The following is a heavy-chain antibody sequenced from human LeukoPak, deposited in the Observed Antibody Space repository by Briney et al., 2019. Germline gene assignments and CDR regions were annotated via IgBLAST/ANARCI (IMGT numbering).Heavy chain of an antibody. CDR2: IKQDGSEI. CDR3: SRSLDY. V-gene: IGHV3-7*01. Sequence: GGSLRLSCAVSGFSFSNYWMDWVRQAPGKGLEWVANIKQDGSEIYYVDSVKGRFTIARDNAKNSLYLQMNSLRVEDTAVYYCSRSLDYWGQGTLVTVSS. CDR1: GFSFSNYW. J-gene: IGHJ4*02.